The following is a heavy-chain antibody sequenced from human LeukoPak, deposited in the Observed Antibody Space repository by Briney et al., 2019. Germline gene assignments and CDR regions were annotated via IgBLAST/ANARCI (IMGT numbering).Heavy chain of an antibody. J-gene: IGHJ4*02. CDR2: ISGSGGST. CDR1: GFTFSSYA. V-gene: IGHV3-23*01. D-gene: IGHD1-1*01. Sequence: GRSLSLSPAASGFTFSSYAMSCVPQAPAKGLECGSAISGSGGSTYYADSVTGRFTISRDNSKNTLYLQMNSRRAEDTAVYYCAKGQGAGRYNWNGERYYFDYWGQGTLVTVSS. CDR3: AKGQGAGRYNWNGERYYFDY.